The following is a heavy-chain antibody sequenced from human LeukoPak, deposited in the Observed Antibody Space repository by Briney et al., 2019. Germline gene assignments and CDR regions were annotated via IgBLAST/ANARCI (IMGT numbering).Heavy chain of an antibody. CDR3: ARQEYCSGGSCYTWFDP. CDR1: GYSFTSNY. CDR2: IYPADSDI. D-gene: IGHD2-15*01. J-gene: IGHJ5*02. Sequence: GASVKVSCKASGYSFTSNYMHWVRQAPGQGLEWMGIIYPADSDIRYSPSFQGQVTISADKSISTAYLQWSSLKASDTAMYYCARQEYCSGGSCYTWFDPWGQGTLVIVSS. V-gene: IGHV5-51*01.